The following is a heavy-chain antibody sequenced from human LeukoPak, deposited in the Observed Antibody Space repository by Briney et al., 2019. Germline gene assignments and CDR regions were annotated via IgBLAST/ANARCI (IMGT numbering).Heavy chain of an antibody. CDR1: GFTFSSYG. J-gene: IGHJ6*02. Sequence: GGSLRLSCAASGFTFSSYGTHWVRQAPGKGLEWVAVISYDGNNKYYADSVKGRFTISRDNSKNTLYLQMNSLRAEDTAVYYCAKDIEGGGWPRPYGMDVWGQGTTVTVSS. D-gene: IGHD1-26*01. V-gene: IGHV3-30*18. CDR3: AKDIEGGGWPRPYGMDV. CDR2: ISYDGNNK.